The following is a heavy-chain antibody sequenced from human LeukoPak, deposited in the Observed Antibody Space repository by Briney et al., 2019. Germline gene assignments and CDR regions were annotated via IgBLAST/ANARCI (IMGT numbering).Heavy chain of an antibody. D-gene: IGHD3-9*01. Sequence: GGSLRLSCAASGFTFSSYSMNWVRQAPGKGLEWVSSISSSSSSYIYYADSVKGRFTISRDNAKNPLYLQMNSLRDEDTAIYYCARDRDWAFDYWGQGTLVTVSS. CDR2: ISSSSSSYI. CDR1: GFTFSSYS. V-gene: IGHV3-21*01. CDR3: ARDRDWAFDY. J-gene: IGHJ4*02.